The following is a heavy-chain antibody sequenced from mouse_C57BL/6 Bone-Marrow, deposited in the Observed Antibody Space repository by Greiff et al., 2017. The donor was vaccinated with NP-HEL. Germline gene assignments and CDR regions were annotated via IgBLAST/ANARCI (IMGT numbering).Heavy chain of an antibody. CDR1: GFTFSSYA. D-gene: IGHD2-1*01. Sequence: EVKLVESGGGLVKPGGSLKLSCAASGFTFSSYAMSWVRQTPEKRLEWVATISDGGSYTYYPDNVKGRFTISRDNAKNNLYLQMSHLKSEDTAMYYCASYYGNYVWFAYWGQGTLVTVSA. CDR2: ISDGGSYT. CDR3: ASYYGNYVWFAY. V-gene: IGHV5-4*03. J-gene: IGHJ3*01.